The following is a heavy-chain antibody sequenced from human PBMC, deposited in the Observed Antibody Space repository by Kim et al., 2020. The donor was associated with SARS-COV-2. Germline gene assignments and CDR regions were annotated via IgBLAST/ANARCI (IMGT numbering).Heavy chain of an antibody. CDR1: GFTFSSYG. V-gene: IGHV3-33*01. CDR2: IWYVGSNK. Sequence: GGSLRLSCAASGFTFSSYGMHWVRQAPGKGLEWVAVIWYVGSNKYYADSVKGRFTISRDNSKNTLYLQMNSLRAEDTAVYYCARDFNSMVRGVIIDNDYYGMDVWGQETTVTVSS. D-gene: IGHD3-10*01. CDR3: ARDFNSMVRGVIIDNDYYGMDV. J-gene: IGHJ6*02.